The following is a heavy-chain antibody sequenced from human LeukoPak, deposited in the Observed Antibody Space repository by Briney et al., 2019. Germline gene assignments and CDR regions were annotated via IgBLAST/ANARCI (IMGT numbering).Heavy chain of an antibody. V-gene: IGHV7-4-1*02. D-gene: IGHD1-26*01. CDR1: GYTFSSNA. CDR3: ARAGCDSATCPWNWFDS. CDR2: INTNTGNP. J-gene: IGHJ5*01. Sequence: ASVRVSCKASGYTFSSNAINWVRQAPGQGLEWMGWINTNTGNPTYAQGFTGRFVFSLDSSVSTTYLQISSLTAEDTAIYYCARAGCDSATCPWNWFDSWGQGTLVTVSS.